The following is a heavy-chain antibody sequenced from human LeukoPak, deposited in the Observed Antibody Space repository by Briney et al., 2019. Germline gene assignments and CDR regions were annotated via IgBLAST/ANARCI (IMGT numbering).Heavy chain of an antibody. J-gene: IGHJ3*02. D-gene: IGHD1-1*01. V-gene: IGHV4-39*01. CDR3: ARRGERYNWNGRNAFDI. CDR1: GGSISSSSYY. CDR2: IYYSGST. Sequence: PSQTLSLTCTVSGGSISSSSYYWGWICQPPGKGLEWIGSIYYSGSTYYNPSLKSRVTISVDTSKNQFSLKLSSVTAADTAVYYCARRGERYNWNGRNAFDIWGQGTMVTVSS.